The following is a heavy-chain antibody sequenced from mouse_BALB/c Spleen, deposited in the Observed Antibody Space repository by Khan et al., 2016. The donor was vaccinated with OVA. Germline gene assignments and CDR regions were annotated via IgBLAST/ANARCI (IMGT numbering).Heavy chain of an antibody. V-gene: IGHV5-12-2*01. D-gene: IGHD2-3*01. Sequence: EVELVESGGGLVQPGGSLKVSCAASVFTFSSYTMSWVRQTPEKRLEWVAYISNGGGSTYYRDTVKGRFTISRDNAKNTLYLQMSSLKSEDTAMXYCARRAADGYYAYWGQGTLVTVSA. CDR3: ARRAADGYYAY. CDR2: ISNGGGST. CDR1: VFTFSSYT. J-gene: IGHJ3*01.